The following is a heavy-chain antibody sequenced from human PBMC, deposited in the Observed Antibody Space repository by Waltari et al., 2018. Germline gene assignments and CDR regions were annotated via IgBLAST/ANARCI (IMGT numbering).Heavy chain of an antibody. CDR2: IYYSGST. D-gene: IGHD5-12*01. CDR1: GGSISSSSYY. Sequence: QLQLQESGPGLVKPSETLSLTCTVSGGSISSSSYYWGWIRQPPGKGLEWIGSIYYSGSTYYNPSLKSRVTISVDTSKNQFSLKLSSVTAADTAVYYCATDRGGYPGMDVWGQGTTVTVSS. J-gene: IGHJ6*02. V-gene: IGHV4-39*02. CDR3: ATDRGGYPGMDV.